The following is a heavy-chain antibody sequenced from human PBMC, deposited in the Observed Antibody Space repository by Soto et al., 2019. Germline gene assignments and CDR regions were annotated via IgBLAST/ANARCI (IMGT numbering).Heavy chain of an antibody. CDR3: AKPPASRRTFDY. J-gene: IGHJ4*02. Sequence: EVQLLESGGGLVQPGGSLSLSCAAFGFTFSTYDMRWVRQAPAKGLEWVSTITGVGGDTFYADSVKGRFTISRDNSKNTLYLHMSSLRADDTAVYYCAKPPASRRTFDYCGQGTLVTVSS. V-gene: IGHV3-23*01. CDR1: GFTFSTYD. CDR2: ITGVGGDT. D-gene: IGHD2-2*01.